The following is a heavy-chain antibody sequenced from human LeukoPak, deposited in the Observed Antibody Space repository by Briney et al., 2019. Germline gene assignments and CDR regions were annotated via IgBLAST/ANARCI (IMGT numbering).Heavy chain of an antibody. Sequence: GGSLRLSCAASGFSFSDTWMHWVRQAPGKGLVWVSVVFSDGSSTSYADSVKGRFTVSRDNAKHTVYLQMSSLRVEDTAVYYCVSSDRLDYWGQGALVTVSS. V-gene: IGHV3-74*01. J-gene: IGHJ4*02. CDR2: VFSDGSST. CDR3: VSSDRLDY. CDR1: GFSFSDTW. D-gene: IGHD1-14*01.